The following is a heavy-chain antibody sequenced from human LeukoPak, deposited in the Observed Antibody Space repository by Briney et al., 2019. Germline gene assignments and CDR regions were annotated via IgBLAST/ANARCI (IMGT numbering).Heavy chain of an antibody. CDR2: IIPIFGTA. D-gene: IGHD3-9*01. J-gene: IGHJ4*02. Sequence: RASVKVSCKASGGTFSSYAISWVRQAPGQGLEWMGGIIPIFGTANYAQKFQGRATITADKSTSTAYMELSSLRSEDTAVYYCASPRRVLRYFDWSSPLDYWGQGTLVTVSS. CDR1: GGTFSSYA. CDR3: ASPRRVLRYFDWSSPLDY. V-gene: IGHV1-69*06.